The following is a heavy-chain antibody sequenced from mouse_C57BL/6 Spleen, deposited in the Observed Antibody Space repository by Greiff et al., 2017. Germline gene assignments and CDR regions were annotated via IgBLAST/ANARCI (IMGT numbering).Heavy chain of an antibody. V-gene: IGHV1-82*01. J-gene: IGHJ3*01. CDR1: GYAFSSSW. Sequence: QVQRQQSGPELVKPGASVKISCKASGYAFSSSWMNWVKQRPGKGLEWIGRIYPGDGDTNYNGKFKGKATLTADKSSSTAYMQLSSLTSEDSAVYFCARYYYDYDGFAYWGQGTLVTVSA. CDR3: ARYYYDYDGFAY. CDR2: IYPGDGDT. D-gene: IGHD2-4*01.